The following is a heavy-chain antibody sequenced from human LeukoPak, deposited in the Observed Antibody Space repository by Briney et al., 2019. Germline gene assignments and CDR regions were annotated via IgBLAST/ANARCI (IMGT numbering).Heavy chain of an antibody. V-gene: IGHV3-15*01. CDR1: GFTFSNAW. CDR3: TTDPEGSLTYYYDSSGYRHFDY. CDR2: IKSKTDGGTT. J-gene: IGHJ4*02. D-gene: IGHD3-22*01. Sequence: GGSLRLSCAASGFTFSNAWMSWVRQAPGKGLEWVGRIKSKTDGGTTDYAAPVKGRFTISRDDSKNTLYLQMNSLKTEDTAVYYCTTDPEGSLTYYYDSSGYRHFDYWGQGTLVTVSS.